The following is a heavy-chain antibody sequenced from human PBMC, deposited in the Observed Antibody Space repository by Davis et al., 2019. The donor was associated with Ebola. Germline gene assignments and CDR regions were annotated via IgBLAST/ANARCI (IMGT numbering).Heavy chain of an antibody. CDR1: GFTFSNYA. J-gene: IGHJ4*02. Sequence: PGGSLRLSCAASGFTFSNYAISWVRQAPGKGLEWVSVISGDGINTDYADSVKGRFTISRDNAKNSLYLQMNSLRVEDTAVYYCAREGGGDYGLDYWGQGTLVTVSS. V-gene: IGHV3-21*04. D-gene: IGHD2-21*02. CDR3: AREGGGDYGLDY. CDR2: ISGDGINT.